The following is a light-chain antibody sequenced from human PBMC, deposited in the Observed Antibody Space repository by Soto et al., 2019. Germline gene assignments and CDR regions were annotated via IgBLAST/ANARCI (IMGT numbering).Light chain of an antibody. J-gene: IGKJ2*01. CDR1: QSVLYSSDNRNN. V-gene: IGKV4-1*01. CDR2: WAS. CDR3: PQYYSTPYT. Sequence: DIVMTQSPDSLAVSLGERATINCKTSQSVLYSSDNRNNLTWFQQKPGQPPKLLIYWASTRESGVPDRFSGSGSGTDFTLTISSLQAEDVAVYYCPQYYSTPYTFGQGTKLEIK.